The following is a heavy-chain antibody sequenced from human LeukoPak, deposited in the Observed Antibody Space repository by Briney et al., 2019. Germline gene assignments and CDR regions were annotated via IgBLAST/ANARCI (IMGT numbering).Heavy chain of an antibody. Sequence: PSETLSLTCAVYGGSFSGYYWSWIRQPPGKGLEWIGEINHSGSTNYNPSLKSRVTISVDTSKNQFSLKLSSVTAADTAVYYCARGPRWWYGMDVWGQGTTVTVSS. CDR1: GGSFSGYY. CDR2: INHSGST. J-gene: IGHJ6*02. CDR3: ARGPRWWYGMDV. D-gene: IGHD2-15*01. V-gene: IGHV4-34*01.